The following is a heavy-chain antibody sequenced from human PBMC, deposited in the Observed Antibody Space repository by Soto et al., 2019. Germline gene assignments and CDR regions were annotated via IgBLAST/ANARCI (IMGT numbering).Heavy chain of an antibody. Sequence: QVQLVQSGAEVKKPGSSVKVSCKASGGTFSSYTISWVRQAPGQGLEWMGRIIPILGIANYAQKFQGRVTITADTSTSTAYMELSSLRSEDTAVYYCAEGVPAATHGQDAFDIWGQGTMVTVSS. CDR3: AEGVPAATHGQDAFDI. D-gene: IGHD2-2*01. V-gene: IGHV1-69*02. J-gene: IGHJ3*02. CDR2: IIPILGIA. CDR1: GGTFSSYT.